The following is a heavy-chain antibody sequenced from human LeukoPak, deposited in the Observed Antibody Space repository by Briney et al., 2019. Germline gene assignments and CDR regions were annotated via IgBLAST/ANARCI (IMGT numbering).Heavy chain of an antibody. CDR1: GSSFTSYW. V-gene: IGHV5-51*01. CDR2: IYPGDPDT. CDR3: ARLNAYMATCYYYGMDV. J-gene: IGHJ6*04. D-gene: IGHD2-21*01. Sequence: GESLKISCKGSGSSFTSYWIGWVRQMPGKGLEWMGIIYPGDPDTRYSPSFQGQVTISADKSISTAYLQWSSLKASDTAMYYCARLNAYMATCYYYGMDVWGKGTTVTVSS.